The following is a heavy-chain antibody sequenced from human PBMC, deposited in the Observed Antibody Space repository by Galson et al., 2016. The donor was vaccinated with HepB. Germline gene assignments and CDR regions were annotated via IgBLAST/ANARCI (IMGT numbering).Heavy chain of an antibody. Sequence: SVKVSCKASGYTFTSYYMHWVRQAPGQGLEWMGIINPSGGSTSYAQKFQGRVTMTRDTSTSTVYMELSSLRSEDTAVYYCARDKVIVVVPAAMGFDPWGQGTLATVSS. J-gene: IGHJ5*02. CDR1: GYTFTSYY. D-gene: IGHD2-2*01. V-gene: IGHV1-46*01. CDR2: INPSGGST. CDR3: ARDKVIVVVPAAMGFDP.